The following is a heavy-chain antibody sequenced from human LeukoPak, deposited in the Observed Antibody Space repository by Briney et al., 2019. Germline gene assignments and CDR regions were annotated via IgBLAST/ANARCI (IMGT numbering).Heavy chain of an antibody. CDR1: GFTFSNAW. D-gene: IGHD3-10*01. J-gene: IGHJ4*02. CDR3: TTSPAWFGELSLDY. CDR2: IKSKTDGGTT. V-gene: IGHV3-15*07. Sequence: GGSLRLSCAASGFTFSNAWMNWVRQAPGKGLEWVGRIKSKTDGGTTDYAAPVKGRFTISRDDSKNTLYLQMNSLKTEDTAVYYCTTSPAWFGELSLDYWGQGTLVTVSS.